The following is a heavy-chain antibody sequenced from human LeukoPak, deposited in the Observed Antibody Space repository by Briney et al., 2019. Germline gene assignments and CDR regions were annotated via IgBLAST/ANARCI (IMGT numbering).Heavy chain of an antibody. CDR3: ARDGLGGEDYWYFDL. J-gene: IGHJ2*01. CDR2: IYYSGST. Sequence: SETLSLTCTVSGGSISSGGYYWSWIRQHPGKGLEWIGYIYYSGSTYYNPSLKSRVTISVDTSKNQFSLKLSSVTAADTAVYYCARDGLGGEDYWYFDLWGRGNLVTVSS. CDR1: GGSISSGGYY. D-gene: IGHD3-16*01. V-gene: IGHV4-31*03.